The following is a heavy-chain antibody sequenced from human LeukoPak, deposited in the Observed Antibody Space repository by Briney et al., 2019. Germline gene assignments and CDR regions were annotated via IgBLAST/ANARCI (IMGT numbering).Heavy chain of an antibody. Sequence: KTSETLSLTCTVSGGSISSYYWSWIRQPPGKGLEWIGYIYYSGSTNYNPSLKSRVTISVDTSKNQFSLKLSSVTAADTAVYYCARHDYGDYGRPMWGQGTLVTVSS. CDR3: ARHDYGDYGRPM. CDR1: GGSISSYY. CDR2: IYYSGST. D-gene: IGHD4-17*01. J-gene: IGHJ4*02. V-gene: IGHV4-59*08.